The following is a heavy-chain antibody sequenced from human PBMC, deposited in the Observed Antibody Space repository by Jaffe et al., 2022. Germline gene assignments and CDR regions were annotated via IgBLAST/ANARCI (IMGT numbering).Heavy chain of an antibody. D-gene: IGHD6-19*01. CDR1: GGTFSSYT. CDR3: ARDGWGGYSSGWYRVWYFDY. V-gene: IGHV1-69*08. Sequence: QVQLVQSGAEVKKPGSSVKVSCKASGGTFSSYTISWVRQAPGQGLEWMGRIIPILGIANYAQKFQGRVTITADKSTSTAYMELSSLRSEDTAVYYCARDGWGGYSSGWYRVWYFDYWGQGTLVTVSS. J-gene: IGHJ4*02. CDR2: IIPILGIA.